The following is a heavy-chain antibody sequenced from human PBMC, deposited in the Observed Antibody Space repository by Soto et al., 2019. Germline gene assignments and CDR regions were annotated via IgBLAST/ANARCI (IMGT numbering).Heavy chain of an antibody. CDR3: ARALPVLRYCSGGSCSEPGGAFDI. D-gene: IGHD2-15*01. CDR1: GYTFTSYD. Sequence: ASVKVSCKASGYTFTSYDINWVRQATGQGLEWMGWMNPNSGNTGYAQKFQGRVTMTRNTSISTAYMELSSLRSEDTAVYYCARALPVLRYCSGGSCSEPGGAFDIWGQGTMVTVSS. J-gene: IGHJ3*02. CDR2: MNPNSGNT. V-gene: IGHV1-8*01.